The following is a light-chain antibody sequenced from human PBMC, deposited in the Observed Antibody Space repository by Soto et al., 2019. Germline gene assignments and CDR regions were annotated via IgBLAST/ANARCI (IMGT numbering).Light chain of an antibody. J-gene: IGKJ4*01. CDR2: AAS. Sequence: EIQMTQSPSSVSASVGDRVTITCRASQSISNWLAWYQQRPGEAPKFLIYAASRLQSGVPSRFSGSGSGTDFTLTISSLQPEDFATYYCQQTSSFPLTFGGGTKVEIE. CDR3: QQTSSFPLT. CDR1: QSISNW. V-gene: IGKV1-12*01.